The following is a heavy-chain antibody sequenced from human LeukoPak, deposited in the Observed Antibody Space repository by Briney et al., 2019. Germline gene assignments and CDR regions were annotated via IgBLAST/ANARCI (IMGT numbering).Heavy chain of an antibody. Sequence: SETLSLTCTVSGGSISSYYWSWIRQPPGKGLEWIGYIYTSVSTNYNPSLKSRVTISVDTSKNQFSLKLSSVTAAGTAVYYCARATNYGSGYYYYMDVWGKGITVTVSS. CDR1: GGSISSYY. J-gene: IGHJ6*03. CDR3: ARATNYGSGYYYYMDV. CDR2: IYTSVST. V-gene: IGHV4-4*09. D-gene: IGHD3-10*01.